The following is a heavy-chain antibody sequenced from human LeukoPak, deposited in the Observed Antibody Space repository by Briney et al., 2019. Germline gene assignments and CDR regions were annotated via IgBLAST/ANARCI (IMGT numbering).Heavy chain of an antibody. CDR3: ARDYYDSSGFGAFDI. D-gene: IGHD3-22*01. CDR1: GYIFIDYY. V-gene: IGHV1-2*02. J-gene: IGHJ3*02. CDR2: INPNSGVT. Sequence: ASVKVSCKASGYIFIDYYIHWVRQAPGQGLERMGWINPNSGVTNYAQKFQGRVTMTRDTSISTAYMELSRLRSDDTAVYYCARDYYDSSGFGAFDIWGQGTMVTVSS.